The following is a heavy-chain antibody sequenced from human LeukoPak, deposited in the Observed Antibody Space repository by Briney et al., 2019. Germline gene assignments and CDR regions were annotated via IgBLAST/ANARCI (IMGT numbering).Heavy chain of an antibody. CDR1: GFTFSTYW. J-gene: IGHJ4*02. CDR2: INQDGSGK. V-gene: IGHV3-7*03. CDR3: ATPLDYYDRSDSHQGGD. Sequence: GGSLRLSCAASGFTFSTYWMSWVRQAPGKGLEWVANINQDGSGKDYVDSLKGRFTISRDNTKNSLYLQMNSLRAEDTAVYYCATPLDYYDRSDSHQGGDWGQGTLVTVSS. D-gene: IGHD3-22*01.